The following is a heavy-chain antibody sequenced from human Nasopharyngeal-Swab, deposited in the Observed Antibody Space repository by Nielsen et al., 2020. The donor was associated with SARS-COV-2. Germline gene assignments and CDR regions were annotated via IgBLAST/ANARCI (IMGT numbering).Heavy chain of an antibody. D-gene: IGHD6-13*01. CDR2: IKQDGSEN. J-gene: IGHJ2*01. Sequence: GGSLRLSCAASGFTFSSYWMSWVRQAPGKGLEWVAIIKQDGSENYYVDSVKGRFTISRDNAKNSLYLQMNSLRAEDTAVYYCARLGYSGWYFDLWGRGTLVTVSS. V-gene: IGHV3-7*04. CDR3: ARLGYSGWYFDL. CDR1: GFTFSSYW.